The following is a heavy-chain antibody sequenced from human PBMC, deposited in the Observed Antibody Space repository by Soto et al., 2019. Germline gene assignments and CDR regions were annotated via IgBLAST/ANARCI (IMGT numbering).Heavy chain of an antibody. CDR2: IYYSGST. V-gene: IGHV4-59*08. J-gene: IGHJ4*02. D-gene: IGHD3-10*02. CDR1: GGSISSDY. CDR3: ARYLYVAYDSFRGGFDS. Sequence: PSETLSLTCTVSGGSISSDYWSWIRQPPGKGLEWIGYIYYSGSTNYNPSLKSRVTISVATSDNQFSLKLSSVTAADTAVYYCARYLYVAYDSFRGGFDSWGQGTQVTVSS.